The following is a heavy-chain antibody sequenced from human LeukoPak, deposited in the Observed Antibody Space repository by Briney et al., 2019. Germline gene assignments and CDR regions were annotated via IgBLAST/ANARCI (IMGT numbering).Heavy chain of an antibody. Sequence: NPGGSLRLSCAASGFTFSSYSMNWVRQAPGKGLEWVSSISSSSSYIYYADSVKGRFTISRDNAKNSLYLQMNSLRAEDTAVYYCARDREGDGDYEVWGQGTLVTVSS. CDR1: GFTFSSYS. CDR2: ISSSSSYI. J-gene: IGHJ4*02. D-gene: IGHD4-17*01. V-gene: IGHV3-21*01. CDR3: ARDREGDGDYEV.